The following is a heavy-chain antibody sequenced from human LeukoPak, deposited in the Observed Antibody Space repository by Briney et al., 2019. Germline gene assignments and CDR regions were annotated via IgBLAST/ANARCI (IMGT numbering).Heavy chain of an antibody. CDR1: TGSISTYS. Sequence: PSETLSLTCTVSTGSISTYSWTWVRQSPGKGLEWIGSVVTTTTKYSPALRSRVAISVDTSKNQFSLRLESVTTEDTAVYYCARDTTVASGMQFWGQGALVTVSS. CDR2: VVTTTT. D-gene: IGHD6-19*01. CDR3: ARDTTVASGMQF. J-gene: IGHJ4*02. V-gene: IGHV4-4*07.